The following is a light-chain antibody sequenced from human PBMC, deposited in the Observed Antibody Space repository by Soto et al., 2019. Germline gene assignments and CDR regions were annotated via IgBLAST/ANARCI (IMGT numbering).Light chain of an antibody. V-gene: IGLV2-14*01. CDR2: DVS. CDR1: SSDVGYYNY. J-gene: IGLJ1*01. Sequence: QSVLTQPASVSGSPGRSITISCTGTSSDVGYYNYVSWYQQHPGKAPKLMIYDVSNRPSGVSNRFSGSKSGNTASLTISGLQAEDEADYYCSSYTRSITPHHVFGTGTKSPS. CDR3: SSYTRSITPHHV.